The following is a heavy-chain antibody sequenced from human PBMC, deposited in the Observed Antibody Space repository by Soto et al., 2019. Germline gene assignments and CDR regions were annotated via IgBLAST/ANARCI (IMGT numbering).Heavy chain of an antibody. CDR1: GFTFTTFD. Sequence: EVQLLESGGGLVQPGASLRLSCAASGFTFTTFDMSWARQAPGKGLEWVSVVRGRDGSTSYADSLKGRFTISKDRSKNTLYLQMNRLRAEETALYYCAKGALLDYWGQGTLVTVSS. CDR2: VRGRDGST. J-gene: IGHJ4*02. CDR3: AKGALLDY. V-gene: IGHV3-23*01.